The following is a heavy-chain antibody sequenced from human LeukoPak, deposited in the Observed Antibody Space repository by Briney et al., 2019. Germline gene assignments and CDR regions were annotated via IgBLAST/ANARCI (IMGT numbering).Heavy chain of an antibody. CDR3: ARVGYCSSTSCRSYNWFDP. CDR2: INHSGST. D-gene: IGHD2-2*03. Sequence: SETLSLTCAVYGGSFSGYYWSWIRQPLGKGLEWIGEINHSGSTNYNPSLKSRVTISVDTSKNQFSLKLSSVTAADTAVYYCARVGYCSSTSCRSYNWFDPWGQGTLVTVSS. V-gene: IGHV4-34*01. CDR1: GGSFSGYY. J-gene: IGHJ5*02.